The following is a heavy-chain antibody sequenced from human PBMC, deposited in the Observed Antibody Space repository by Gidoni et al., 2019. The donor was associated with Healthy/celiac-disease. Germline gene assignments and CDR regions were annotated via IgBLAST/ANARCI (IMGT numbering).Heavy chain of an antibody. Sequence: QVQLQQSGPGLVKPSQTLSLTCAISGASVSSNSAAWHWIRQSPSRGLEWLGRTYYRSKWYNDYAVSVKSRITINPDTSKNQFSLQLNSVTPEDTAVYYCAREGGRYGAVAGPFDYWGQGTLVTVSS. J-gene: IGHJ4*02. CDR2: TYYRSKWYN. CDR3: AREGGRYGAVAGPFDY. CDR1: GASVSSNSAA. D-gene: IGHD6-19*01. V-gene: IGHV6-1*01.